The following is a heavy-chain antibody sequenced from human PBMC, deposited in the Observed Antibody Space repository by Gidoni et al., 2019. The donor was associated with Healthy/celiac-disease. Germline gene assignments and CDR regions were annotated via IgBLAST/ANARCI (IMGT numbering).Heavy chain of an antibody. D-gene: IGHD3-22*01. CDR1: GFTFGDYA. CDR3: TRVDYDSSGYVAY. CDR2: IRSKAYGGTT. Sequence: EVQLVESGGGLVQPGRALSRSCTASGFTFGDYAMSWFRQAPGKGLEWVGFIRSKAYGGTTDYAASVTGRFTISRDDSKIIAYLQMNSLKTEDTAVYYCTRVDYDSSGYVAYWGQGTLVTVSS. J-gene: IGHJ4*02. V-gene: IGHV3-49*03.